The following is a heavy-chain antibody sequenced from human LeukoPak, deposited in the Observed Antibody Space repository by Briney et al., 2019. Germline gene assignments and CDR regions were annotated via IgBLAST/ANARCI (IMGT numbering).Heavy chain of an antibody. Sequence: GGSLRLSCAASGFPFSTYGMNWVRQAPGKGLEWVSSITSSSYIYYADSLKGRFTISRDNAKNSLYLQMNSLRAEDTAVYYCARGSASRGGGSDFDYWGQGTLVTVSS. CDR3: ARGSASRGGGSDFDY. CDR1: GFPFSTYG. J-gene: IGHJ4*02. V-gene: IGHV3-21*01. D-gene: IGHD2-15*01. CDR2: ITSSSYI.